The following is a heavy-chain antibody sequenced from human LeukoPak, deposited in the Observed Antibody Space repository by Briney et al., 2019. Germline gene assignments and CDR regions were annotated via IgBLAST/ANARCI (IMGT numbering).Heavy chain of an antibody. V-gene: IGHV3-30*18. D-gene: IGHD3-10*01. CDR2: ISYDGSNR. CDR3: AKDQDGSGSQHLDY. J-gene: IGHJ4*02. CDR1: GFTFSNYG. Sequence: GGSLGLSCAASGFTFSNYGMHWVRQAPGKGLEWVADISYDGSNRYYADSVKGRVTISRENSKNTLYLQMNSLRAEDTAVYYCAKDQDGSGSQHLDYWGQGTLVTVSS.